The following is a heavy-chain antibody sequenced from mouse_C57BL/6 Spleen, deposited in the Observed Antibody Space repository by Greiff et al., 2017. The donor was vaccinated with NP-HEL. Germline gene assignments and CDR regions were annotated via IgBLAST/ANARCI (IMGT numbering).Heavy chain of an antibody. J-gene: IGHJ4*01. CDR2: INPNNGGT. CDR1: GYTFTDYY. Sequence: VQLQQSGPELVKPGASVKISCKASGYTFTDYYMNWVKQSHGKSLEWIGDINPNNGGTSYIQKFKGKATLTVDKSSSTAYMELRSLTSEDSAVYYCAREGFTTVGYAMDYWGQGTSVTVSS. V-gene: IGHV1-26*01. CDR3: AREGFTTVGYAMDY. D-gene: IGHD1-1*01.